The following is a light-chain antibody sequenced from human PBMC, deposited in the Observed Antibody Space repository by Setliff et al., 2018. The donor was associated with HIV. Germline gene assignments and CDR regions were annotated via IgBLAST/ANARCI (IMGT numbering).Light chain of an antibody. V-gene: IGLV2-14*01. CDR3: GSYTSTTSYV. J-gene: IGLJ1*01. CDR1: SSDVGGYKF. Sequence: QSALAQPASVSGSPGQSITISCTGTSSDVGGYKFVSWYQQHPGKAPKLMIYEVSNRPSGVSDRFSGSKSGSTASLTIPGLQAEDEADYYCGSYTSTTSYVFGSGTKVTVL. CDR2: EVS.